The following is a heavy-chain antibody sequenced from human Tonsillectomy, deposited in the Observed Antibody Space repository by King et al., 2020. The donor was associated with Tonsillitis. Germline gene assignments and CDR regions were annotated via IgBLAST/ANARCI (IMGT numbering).Heavy chain of an antibody. CDR1: GYTFTSYG. CDR3: ASCVPSTSYFYYGMDV. Sequence: QLVQSGAEVKKPGASVKVSCKASGYTFTSYGISCVRQAPGQGLEWMGWISAYNGNTNYAQKLQGRVTMTTDTSTSTAYMELRSLRSDDTAVYYCASCVPSTSYFYYGMDVWGHGTTVTVSS. V-gene: IGHV1-18*04. CDR2: ISAYNGNT. J-gene: IGHJ6*02.